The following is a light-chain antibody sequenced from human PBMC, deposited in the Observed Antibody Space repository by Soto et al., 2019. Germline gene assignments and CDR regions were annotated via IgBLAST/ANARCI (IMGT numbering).Light chain of an antibody. J-gene: IGLJ1*01. V-gene: IGLV2-11*01. Sequence: QSALTQPRSVSGSPGHSVTISCTGTNSDVGSYNYVSWYQQHPGKAPRLLIYDVNKRPSGVPDRFSGSKSANTASLTISGLQAEDEADYYCCSHVGGNTYVFGTETKLTVL. CDR3: CSHVGGNTYV. CDR2: DVN. CDR1: NSDVGSYNY.